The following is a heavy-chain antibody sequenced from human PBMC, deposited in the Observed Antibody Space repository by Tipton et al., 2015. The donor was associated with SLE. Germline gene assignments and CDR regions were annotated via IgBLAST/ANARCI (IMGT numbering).Heavy chain of an antibody. CDR1: GGSFSGFY. CDR2: INHSGST. D-gene: IGHD3-22*01. CDR3: ARDNYDGSAYYHLPNDY. Sequence: TLSLTCAVYGGSFSGFYWSCIRQPPGKGLEWIGEINHSGSTNYNPSLKSRVTISVDTSKNQFSLKLSSVTAADTAVYYCARDNYDGSAYYHLPNDYWGQGNLVSVSS. J-gene: IGHJ4*02. V-gene: IGHV4-34*01.